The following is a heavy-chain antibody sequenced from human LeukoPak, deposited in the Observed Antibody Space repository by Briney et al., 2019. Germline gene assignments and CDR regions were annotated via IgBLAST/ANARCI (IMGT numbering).Heavy chain of an antibody. D-gene: IGHD5-18*01. V-gene: IGHV3-20*04. CDR3: ARARSSYCYGDAFDI. CDR2: INWNGGST. J-gene: IGHJ3*02. CDR1: GFTFDDYG. Sequence: GGSLSLSCAASGFTFDDYGMSWGRQAPGEGLEWVSGINWNGGSTGYADSVKGRFTISRENSKNTLYRQMNSLRAEDTAVYYCARARSSYCYGDAFDIWGQGTMVTVSS.